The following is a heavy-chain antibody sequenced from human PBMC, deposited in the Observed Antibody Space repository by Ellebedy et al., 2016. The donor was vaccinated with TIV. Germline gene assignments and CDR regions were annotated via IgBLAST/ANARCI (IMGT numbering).Heavy chain of an antibody. CDR2: ISYDGSRQ. CDR1: GFTFSHYA. V-gene: IGHV3-30-3*01. J-gene: IGHJ4*02. Sequence: GESLKISCAASGFTFSHYAMHWVRQAPGKGLEWVALISYDGSRQYYADSVKGRFTISRDSSTNTLYLQMSSLRAEDTAVCHCARERRGYYAEYWGQGTLVTVSS. CDR3: ARERRGYYAEY. D-gene: IGHD3-22*01.